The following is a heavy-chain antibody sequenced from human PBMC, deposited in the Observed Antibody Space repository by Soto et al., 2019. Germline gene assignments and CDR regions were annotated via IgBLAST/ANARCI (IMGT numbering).Heavy chain of an antibody. D-gene: IGHD1-26*01. Sequence: SETLSLTCAVSGGSISSGGYSWSWIRQPPGKGLEWIGYIYHSGSTYYNPSLKSRVTISVDRSKNQFSLKLSSVTAADTAVYYCARGKVGATTSWWFDPGGQGTLVTVPS. CDR3: ARGKVGATTSWWFDP. V-gene: IGHV4-30-2*01. J-gene: IGHJ5*02. CDR2: IYHSGST. CDR1: GGSISSGGYS.